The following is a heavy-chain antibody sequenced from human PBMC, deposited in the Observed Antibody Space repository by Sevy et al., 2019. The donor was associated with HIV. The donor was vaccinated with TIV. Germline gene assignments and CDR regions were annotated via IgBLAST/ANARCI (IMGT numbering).Heavy chain of an antibody. D-gene: IGHD6-19*01. CDR3: ARDIATYSTGSYIRYFDY. CDR1: GFTFSRYT. Sequence: GGSLRLSCAASGFTFSRYTMHWVRQAPGKGLEWVSSITSDATYISYGDSLRGGFTISKDNASNSLFLQMSSLRAEDTAVYFCARDIATYSTGSYIRYFDYWGQGTLVTVSS. CDR2: ITSDATYI. J-gene: IGHJ4*02. V-gene: IGHV3-21*06.